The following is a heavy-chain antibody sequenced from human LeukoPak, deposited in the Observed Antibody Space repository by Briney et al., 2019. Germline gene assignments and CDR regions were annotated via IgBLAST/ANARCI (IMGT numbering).Heavy chain of an antibody. CDR2: INPNSGGT. J-gene: IGHJ5*02. Sequence: ASVKVSCKASGCTFTGYYMHWVRQAPGQGLEWMGWINPNSGGTNYAQKFQGRVTMTRDTPISTAYMELSRLRSDDTAVYYCASSDKERMVRGAENWFDPWGQGTLVTVSS. CDR1: GCTFTGYY. CDR3: ASSDKERMVRGAENWFDP. V-gene: IGHV1-2*02. D-gene: IGHD3-10*01.